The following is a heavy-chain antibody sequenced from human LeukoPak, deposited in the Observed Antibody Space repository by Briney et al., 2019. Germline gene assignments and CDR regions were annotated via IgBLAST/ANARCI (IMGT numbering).Heavy chain of an antibody. D-gene: IGHD3-16*01. CDR2: IYPGDSDT. CDR1: GYTFTKHW. CDR3: VRGWRGSLYDPPDF. J-gene: IGHJ4*02. V-gene: IGHV5-51*01. Sequence: GESLKISCEASGYTFTKHWIGWVRQMPGKGLEWMRIIYPGDSDTRYNPSFQGQVTVSVDKSITTAYLQWSSLKASDTAVYYCVRGWRGSLYDPPDFWGQGTLVTVSS.